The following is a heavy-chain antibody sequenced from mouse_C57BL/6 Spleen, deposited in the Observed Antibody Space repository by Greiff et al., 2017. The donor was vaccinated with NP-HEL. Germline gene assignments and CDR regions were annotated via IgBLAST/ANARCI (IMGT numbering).Heavy chain of an antibody. CDR3: ARSRDYDDVFAY. CDR1: GYTFTSYT. J-gene: IGHJ3*01. Sequence: VQLQQSGAELARPGASVKMSCKASGYTFTSYTMHWVKQRPGQGLEWIGYIYPSSGYTKYNQKFKDKATLTADKSSSTAYMQLSSLTAEDSAVYYCARSRDYDDVFAYWGQGTLVTVSA. CDR2: IYPSSGYT. D-gene: IGHD2-4*01. V-gene: IGHV1-4*01.